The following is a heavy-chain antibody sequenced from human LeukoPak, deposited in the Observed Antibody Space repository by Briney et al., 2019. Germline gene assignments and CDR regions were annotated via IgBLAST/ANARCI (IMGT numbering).Heavy chain of an antibody. CDR1: GGSFSGYY. D-gene: IGHD6-19*01. CDR2: INHSGST. J-gene: IGHJ4*02. Sequence: SETLSLTCAVYGGSFSGYYWSWIRQPPGKGLEWIGEINHSGSTNYNPSLKSRVTISVDTSKNQFSLKLSSVTAADTAVYYCARRSRGCRGFGYWGQGTLVTVSS. V-gene: IGHV4-34*01. CDR3: ARRSRGCRGFGY.